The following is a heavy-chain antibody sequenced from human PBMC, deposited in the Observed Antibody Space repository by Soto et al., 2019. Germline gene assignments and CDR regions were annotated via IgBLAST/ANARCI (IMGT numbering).Heavy chain of an antibody. V-gene: IGHV3-53*01. CDR2: IYSDGST. CDR3: ARGGDYYDSSGYYSVGTFDI. CDR1: GFIVSNNY. Sequence: EVQLVESGGGLIQPGGSLRLSCAASGFIVSNNYMTWVRQAPVKGLEWVSVIYSDGSTYYADSVKGRFTISRDNSNNTLYLHMNSLRAEDTAVYYCARGGDYYDSSGYYSVGTFDIWGQGTMVTVSS. J-gene: IGHJ3*02. D-gene: IGHD3-22*01.